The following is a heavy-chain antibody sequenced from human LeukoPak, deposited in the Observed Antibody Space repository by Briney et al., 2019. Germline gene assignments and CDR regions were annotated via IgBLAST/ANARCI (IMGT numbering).Heavy chain of an antibody. J-gene: IGHJ4*02. CDR2: ISSSGSTI. CDR1: GFTFSDYY. Sequence: GGSLRLSCAASGFTFSDYYMSWIRQAPGKGLEWVSHISSSGSTIYYADSVKGRFIISRDNAKNSLYLQMNSLRAEDTVVYYCARDYDILTGYYKEIRFDYWGQGTLVTVSS. D-gene: IGHD3-9*01. V-gene: IGHV3-11*01. CDR3: ARDYDILTGYYKEIRFDY.